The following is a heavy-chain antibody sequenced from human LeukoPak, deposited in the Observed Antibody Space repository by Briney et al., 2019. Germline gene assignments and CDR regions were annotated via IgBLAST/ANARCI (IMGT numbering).Heavy chain of an antibody. CDR3: TRMLGLVVVTAIFDY. CDR2: IRSKAYGGTT. V-gene: IGHV3-49*04. D-gene: IGHD2-21*02. CDR1: GFTFGDYA. J-gene: IGHJ4*02. Sequence: GGSLRLSCTASGFTFGDYAMSWVRQAPGKGLEWGGFIRSKAYGGTTEYAASVKGIFTISRDDTKSIAYLQMNSLKTEDTAVYYCTRMLGLVVVTAIFDYWGQGAQITVSS.